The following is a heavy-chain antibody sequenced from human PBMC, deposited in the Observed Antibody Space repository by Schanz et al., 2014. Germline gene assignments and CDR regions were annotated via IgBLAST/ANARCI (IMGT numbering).Heavy chain of an antibody. J-gene: IGHJ4*02. CDR2: ISASGGTT. CDR1: GFTFTNYA. CDR3: ANNWNLDY. Sequence: DVQLLESGGGLVQPGGSLRLSCAASGFTFTNYAMSWVRQAPGKGLEWVSAISASGGTTYYADSVRGRFTISRDNSKNTLYLQMNSLRAEDTAVYYCANNWNLDYWGQGTLVTVSS. V-gene: IGHV3-23*01. D-gene: IGHD1-20*01.